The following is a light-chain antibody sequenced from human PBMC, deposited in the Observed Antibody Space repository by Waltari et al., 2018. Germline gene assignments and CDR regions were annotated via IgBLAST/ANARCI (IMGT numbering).Light chain of an antibody. CDR3: SSYTSSSRGV. CDR1: RSDVGGDNY. V-gene: IGLV2-14*01. CDR2: DVS. J-gene: IGLJ3*02. Sequence: QSALTQPASGSGSPGQSSTISCTGTRSDVGGDNYGSWYQQHPGKAPNLMIYDVSNRPSGVSNRFSGSASGNTASLTISWLQAEDEADYYCSSYTSSSRGVFGGGTKLTVL.